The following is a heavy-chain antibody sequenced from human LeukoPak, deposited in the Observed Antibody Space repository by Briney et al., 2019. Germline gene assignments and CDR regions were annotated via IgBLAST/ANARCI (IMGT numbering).Heavy chain of an antibody. Sequence: PGGSLRLSCAASGFTFSDYYMSWIRQAPGKGLEWVAYISSSGSTIYYADSVKGRFTISRDNAKNSLYLQMNSLRAEDTAVYYCARDYDFWSGYYTITYYYYGMDVWGQGTTVTVSS. CDR3: ARDYDFWSGYYTITYYYYGMDV. CDR2: ISSSGSTI. CDR1: GFTFSDYY. V-gene: IGHV3-11*01. J-gene: IGHJ6*02. D-gene: IGHD3-3*01.